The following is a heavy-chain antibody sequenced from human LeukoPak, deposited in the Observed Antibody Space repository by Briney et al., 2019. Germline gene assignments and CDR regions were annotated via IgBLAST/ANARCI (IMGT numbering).Heavy chain of an antibody. Sequence: SVKVSRKASGGTFSSYAISWVRQAPGQGLELMGRIIPILGIANYAQKFQGRVTITADKSTSTAYMELSSLRSEDTAVYYCARDRSRYGSGSLFFFDYWGQGTLVTVSS. J-gene: IGHJ4*02. CDR3: ARDRSRYGSGSLFFFDY. V-gene: IGHV1-69*04. D-gene: IGHD3-10*01. CDR1: GGTFSSYA. CDR2: IIPILGIA.